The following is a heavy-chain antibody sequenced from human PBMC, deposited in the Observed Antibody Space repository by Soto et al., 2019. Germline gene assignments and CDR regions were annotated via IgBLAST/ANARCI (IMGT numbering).Heavy chain of an antibody. D-gene: IGHD2-15*01. CDR1: GGSISSYY. V-gene: IGHV3-48*02. J-gene: IGHJ6*02. Sequence: ETLSLTCTVSGGSISSYYWSWIRQPPGKGLEWVSYISSSNRTINYADSVKGRFIISRDNAKNSLYLQMHSLRDEDTAVYYCAREGWPLLQTGMDVWGQGTTVTVSS. CDR2: ISSSNRTI. CDR3: AREGWPLLQTGMDV.